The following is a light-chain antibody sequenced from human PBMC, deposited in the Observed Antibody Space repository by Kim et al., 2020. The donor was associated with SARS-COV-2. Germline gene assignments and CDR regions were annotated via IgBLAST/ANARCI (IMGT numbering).Light chain of an antibody. Sequence: PGARAPPSCRASQGSSSTYLAWYQQKPGQAPRLLIYGASTRATGTPDRFSGSGSGTDFTLTISRLEPEDVADYYCQQYDTSPGTFGQGTKVDIK. J-gene: IGKJ1*01. CDR3: QQYDTSPGT. CDR1: QGSSSTY. CDR2: GAS. V-gene: IGKV3-20*01.